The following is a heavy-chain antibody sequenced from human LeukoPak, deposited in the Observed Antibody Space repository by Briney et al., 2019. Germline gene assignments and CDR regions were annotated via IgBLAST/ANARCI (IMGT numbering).Heavy chain of an antibody. D-gene: IGHD6-13*01. J-gene: IGHJ3*02. CDR2: IYHSGST. V-gene: IGHV4-39*07. CDR3: ARERDPGVLAAAEVALDSAFDI. CDR1: GGSISSGSYY. Sequence: SEILSLTCTVSGGSISSGSYYWSWIRQPAGKGLEWIGSIYHSGSTYYNPSLKSRVTISVDTSRNQFSLKLSSVTAADTAVYYCARERDPGVLAAAEVALDSAFDIWGQGTMVTVSS.